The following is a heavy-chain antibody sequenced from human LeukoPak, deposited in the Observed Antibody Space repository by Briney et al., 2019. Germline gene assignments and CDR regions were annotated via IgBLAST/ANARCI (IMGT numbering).Heavy chain of an antibody. CDR1: GFTVSSNS. J-gene: IGHJ6*04. V-gene: IGHV3-53*01. Sequence: GGSLRLSCAASGFTVSSNSMSWVRQAPGRGLEWVSVIYSGGSTYYAGSVKGRFTISRDNSKNTLYLQMNSLRAEDTAVYYCARDYDGLDVWGKGTTVTVSS. D-gene: IGHD3-16*01. CDR3: ARDYDGLDV. CDR2: IYSGGST.